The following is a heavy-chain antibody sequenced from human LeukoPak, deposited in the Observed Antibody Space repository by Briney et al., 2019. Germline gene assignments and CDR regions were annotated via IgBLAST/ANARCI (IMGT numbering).Heavy chain of an antibody. CDR2: IYYSGST. CDR3: AREGLLWFGELSS. V-gene: IGHV4-59*01. CDR1: GGSISSYY. D-gene: IGHD3-10*01. J-gene: IGHJ5*02. Sequence: SETLSLTCTVSGGSISSYYWSWIRQPPGKGLEWIGYIYYSGSTNYNPSLKSRVTTSVDTSKNQFSLKLSSVTAADTAVYYCAREGLLWFGELSSWGQGTLVTVSS.